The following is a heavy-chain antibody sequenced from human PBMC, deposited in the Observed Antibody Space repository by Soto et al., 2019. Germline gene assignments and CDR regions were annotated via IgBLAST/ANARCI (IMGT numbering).Heavy chain of an antibody. CDR2: VYIDGGI. V-gene: IGHV3-53*01. J-gene: IGHJ3*02. D-gene: IGHD3-3*01. Sequence: DANLVQSGGGLIQPGGSLRLSCAGSGFTLRDQYMTWVRQAPGKGLECVSVVYIDGGIDYADSVKGRFTICIDNSKKTLYLQMNRLRAEDTGMYYCAREPLWSGPLPLDAFDIWGQGTMVTGSS. CDR3: AREPLWSGPLPLDAFDI. CDR1: GFTLRDQY.